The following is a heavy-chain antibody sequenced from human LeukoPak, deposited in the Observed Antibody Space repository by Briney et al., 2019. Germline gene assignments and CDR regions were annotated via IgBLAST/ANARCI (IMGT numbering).Heavy chain of an antibody. D-gene: IGHD6-13*01. Sequence: SETLSLTCTVSGGSISSYYWTRSRQPPGKGLEWMGYIYYSGSTTYNPSLKSRVTISVDTSKNQFSLKLTSVTAADAAVYYCARDRRSAGSDAFEIWGQGTMVTVSS. CDR1: GGSISSYY. J-gene: IGHJ3*02. CDR3: ARDRRSAGSDAFEI. V-gene: IGHV4-59*01. CDR2: IYYSGST.